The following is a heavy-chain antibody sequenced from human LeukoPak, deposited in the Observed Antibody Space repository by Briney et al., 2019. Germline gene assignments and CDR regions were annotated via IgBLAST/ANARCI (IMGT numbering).Heavy chain of an antibody. CDR1: TFTFTDYS. Sequence: GGSLRLSCSASTFTFTDYSMGWVHQAPGKGLEWVSVVSGDGASTYYADSVKGRFTTYRDNLRNRVYLQMHSLRPDDTAVYFCVKDGAQPGYYFDFWGQGTLVTVSS. D-gene: IGHD1-26*01. V-gene: IGHV3-23*01. CDR2: VSGDGAST. J-gene: IGHJ4*02. CDR3: VKDGAQPGYYFDF.